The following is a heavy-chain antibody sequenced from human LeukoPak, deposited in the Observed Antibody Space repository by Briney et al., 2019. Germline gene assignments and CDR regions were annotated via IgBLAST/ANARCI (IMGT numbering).Heavy chain of an antibody. V-gene: IGHV4-39*01. Sequence: PSETLSHTCTVSGGSISSSSYYWGWIRQPPGKGLEWIGSIYYSGSTYYNPSLKSRVTISVDTSKNQFSLKLSSVTAADTAVYYCARPYYDFWSGGGFDPWGQGTLVTVSS. J-gene: IGHJ5*02. CDR2: IYYSGST. CDR1: GGSISSSSYY. CDR3: ARPYYDFWSGGGFDP. D-gene: IGHD3-3*01.